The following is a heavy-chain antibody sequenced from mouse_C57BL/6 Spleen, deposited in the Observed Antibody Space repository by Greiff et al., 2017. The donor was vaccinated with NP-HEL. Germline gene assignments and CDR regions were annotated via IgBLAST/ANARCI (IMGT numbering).Heavy chain of an antibody. CDR3: ARHYYGSSFAMDY. CDR1: GYTFTSYW. V-gene: IGHV1-69*01. Sequence: VQLQQPGAELVMPGASVKLSCKASGYTFTSYWMHWVKQRPGQGLEWIGEIDPSDSYTNYNQKFKGKSTLTVDTSSSTAYMQLSSLTSEDSAVYYCARHYYGSSFAMDYWGQGTSVTVSS. D-gene: IGHD1-1*01. CDR2: IDPSDSYT. J-gene: IGHJ4*01.